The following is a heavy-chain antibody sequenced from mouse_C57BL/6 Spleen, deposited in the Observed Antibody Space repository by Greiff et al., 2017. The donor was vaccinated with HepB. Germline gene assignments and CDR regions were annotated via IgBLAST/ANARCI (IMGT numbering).Heavy chain of an antibody. V-gene: IGHV6-3*01. J-gene: IGHJ2*01. Sequence: EVKVEESGGGLVQPGGSMKLSCVASGFTFSNYWMNWVRQSPEKGLEWVAQIRLKSDNYATHYAESVKGMFTISRDESKSSVYLQMNNLRAEDTGIYYCTYYYGSGDYWGQGTTLTVSS. CDR1: GFTFSNYW. CDR2: IRLKSDNYAT. CDR3: TYYYGSGDY. D-gene: IGHD1-1*01.